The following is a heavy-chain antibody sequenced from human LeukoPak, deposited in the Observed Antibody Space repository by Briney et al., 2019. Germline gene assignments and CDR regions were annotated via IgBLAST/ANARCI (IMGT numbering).Heavy chain of an antibody. CDR3: ARDRLDRVAVAGIRYYYYGMDV. D-gene: IGHD6-19*01. CDR2: IYYSGST. Sequence: PSETLSLTCTVSGGSISSGGYYWSWLRQHPGKGLEWIGYIYYSGSTYYNPSLKSRVTISVDRSKNQFSLKLSSVTAADTAVYYCARDRLDRVAVAGIRYYYYGMDVWGQGTTVTVSS. J-gene: IGHJ6*02. V-gene: IGHV4-31*03. CDR1: GGSISSGGYY.